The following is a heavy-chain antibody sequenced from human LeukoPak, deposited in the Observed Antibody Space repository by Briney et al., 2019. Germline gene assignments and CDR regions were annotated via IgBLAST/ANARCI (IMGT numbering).Heavy chain of an antibody. J-gene: IGHJ3*02. Sequence: SETLSLTCTVSGGSISSYYWSWIRQPPGKGLEWIGYIYYSGSTNCNPSLKSRVTISVDTSKNQFSLKLSSVTAADTAVYYCARDPPGELLRPVGAFDIWGQGTMVTVSS. CDR2: IYYSGST. CDR3: ARDPPGELLRPVGAFDI. D-gene: IGHD1-26*01. CDR1: GGSISSYY. V-gene: IGHV4-59*01.